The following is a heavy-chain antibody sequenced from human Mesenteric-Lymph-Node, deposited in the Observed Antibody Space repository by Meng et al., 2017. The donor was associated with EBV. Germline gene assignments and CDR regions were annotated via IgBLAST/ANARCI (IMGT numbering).Heavy chain of an antibody. CDR1: GFSLNTSGVG. V-gene: IGHV2-5*02. CDR3: AHRLDGYNYIDY. J-gene: IGHJ4*02. CDR2: IYWDDEK. Sequence: QNTLKESGPTLVKPTQTLTLTCTFSGFSLNTSGVGMGWIRQPPGKALEWLALIYWDDEKRYSPSLKSRLTITKTTSKNQLVLTMTDMDPVDTATYYCAHRLDGYNYIDYWGQGTLVTVSS. D-gene: IGHD5-24*01.